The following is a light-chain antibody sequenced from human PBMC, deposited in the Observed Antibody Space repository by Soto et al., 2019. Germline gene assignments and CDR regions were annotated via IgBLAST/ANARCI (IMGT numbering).Light chain of an antibody. Sequence: DIQMTQSPSTLSASVGDRVTITCRASQSISSRLTWYQQKPGNAPQLLIFDASSLKGGVPSRFSGSGSGTEFTLTVSSLQPDDFATYYCQQDNSYPWTFGQGTKVEIK. V-gene: IGKV1-5*01. J-gene: IGKJ1*01. CDR2: DAS. CDR3: QQDNSYPWT. CDR1: QSISSR.